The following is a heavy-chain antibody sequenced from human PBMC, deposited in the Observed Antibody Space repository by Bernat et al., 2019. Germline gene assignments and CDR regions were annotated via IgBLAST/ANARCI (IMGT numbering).Heavy chain of an antibody. D-gene: IGHD6-19*01. CDR3: ARDSRYSSGWYYFDH. Sequence: EVQLVESGGGLVKPGGSLRLSCAASGFTFSSYSMNWVRQAPGKGLEWVSSISSSSSYIYYADSVKGRFTISRDNAKNSLYLQMNSLRAEDTAVYYCARDSRYSSGWYYFDHWGQGTLVTVSS. V-gene: IGHV3-21*01. CDR1: GFTFSSYS. J-gene: IGHJ4*02. CDR2: ISSSSSYI.